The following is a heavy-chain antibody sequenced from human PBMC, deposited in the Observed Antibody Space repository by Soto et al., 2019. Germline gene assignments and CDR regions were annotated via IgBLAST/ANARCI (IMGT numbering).Heavy chain of an antibody. J-gene: IGHJ1*01. CDR3: ARSKIYGDYGFFQH. D-gene: IGHD4-17*01. V-gene: IGHV3-30-3*01. Sequence: QEQLVESGGDVVQPGRSLRLSCAASGFTFSSYAMHWVRQAPGKGLELVAVISYDGSNKYYADSVKGRFTISRDDSXNTLYLQLNSLRTKDTAVYYCARSKIYGDYGFFQHWGQGTLVTVSS. CDR2: ISYDGSNK. CDR1: GFTFSSYA.